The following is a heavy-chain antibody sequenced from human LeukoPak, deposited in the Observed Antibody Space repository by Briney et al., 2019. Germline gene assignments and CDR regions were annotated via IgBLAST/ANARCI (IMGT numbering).Heavy chain of an antibody. D-gene: IGHD3-10*01. Sequence: RGSLRLSCAASGFTLTGDAMTWVRHAPGKGLEWGSSISRIVGSTYYADSVKGRFSISRDNSKNTLYLQMHSPRAEDTAIYYCAKDLVTGSLDYWGQGTLVTVSS. J-gene: IGHJ4*02. CDR2: ISRIVGST. CDR3: AKDLVTGSLDY. V-gene: IGHV3-23*01. CDR1: GFTLTGDA.